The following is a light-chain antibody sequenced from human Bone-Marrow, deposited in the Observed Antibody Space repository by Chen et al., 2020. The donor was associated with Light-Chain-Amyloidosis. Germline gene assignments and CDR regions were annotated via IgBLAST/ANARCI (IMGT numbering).Light chain of an antibody. CDR3: QQSYNTPRT. J-gene: IGKJ2*01. Sequence: DIQMTQSPSSLSASVGDRVTITCRASQSIASYLNWYQQRPGKAPKLLIYAASSLQSGVPSRFSGSGSGTDFTLTISSLQPEDFATYYCQQSYNTPRTFGKGTKLEIQ. V-gene: IGKV1-39*01. CDR1: QSIASY. CDR2: AAS.